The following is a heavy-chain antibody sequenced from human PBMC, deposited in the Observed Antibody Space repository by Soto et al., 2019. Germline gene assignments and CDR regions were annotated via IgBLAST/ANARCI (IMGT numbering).Heavy chain of an antibody. J-gene: IGHJ6*02. CDR2: IIPIFGTA. CDR3: ARGTPDIVVVPAADLGRYYYYGMDV. CDR1: GGTFSSYA. D-gene: IGHD2-2*01. V-gene: IGHV1-69*01. Sequence: QVQLVQSGAEVKKPGSSVKVSCKASGGTFSSYAISWVRQAPGQGLEWMGGIIPIFGTANYAQKFQGRVTITADESTSTAYMELSSLRSEDTAVYYCARGTPDIVVVPAADLGRYYYYGMDVWGQGTTVTVSS.